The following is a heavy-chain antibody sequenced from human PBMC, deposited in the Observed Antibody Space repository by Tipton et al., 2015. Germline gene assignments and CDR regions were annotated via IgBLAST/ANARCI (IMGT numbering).Heavy chain of an antibody. V-gene: IGHV4-39*01. D-gene: IGHD3-16*01. CDR3: ARMSLVGGPYYETLDM. CDR1: GGSISSRTYY. CDR2: VYFSGRT. J-gene: IGHJ3*02. Sequence: TLSLTCTVSGGSISSRTYYWGWIRQPPGKGLEWIGSVYFSGRTYDSPSLKSRVSISVDTSKNQFSLNLTSVTAADTAIYFCARMSLVGGPYYETLDMWGQGTLVTVSS.